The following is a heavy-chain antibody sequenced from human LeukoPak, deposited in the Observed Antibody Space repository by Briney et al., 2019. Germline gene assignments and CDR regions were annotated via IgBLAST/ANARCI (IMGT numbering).Heavy chain of an antibody. V-gene: IGHV4-59*01. Sequence: SETLSLTCTVSGGSISSYYWSWIRQPPGKGLEWIGYIYYSGSTNYNPSLKSRVTISVDTSKNQFSLKLSSVTAADTAVYYCARSGRWTANWFDPWGQGTLVTVSS. D-gene: IGHD3/OR15-3a*01. J-gene: IGHJ5*02. CDR2: IYYSGST. CDR1: GGSISSYY. CDR3: ARSGRWTANWFDP.